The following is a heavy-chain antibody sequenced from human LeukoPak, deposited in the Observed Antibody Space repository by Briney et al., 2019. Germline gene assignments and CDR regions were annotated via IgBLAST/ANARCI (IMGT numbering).Heavy chain of an antibody. CDR3: ARDGGYSGYSH. J-gene: IGHJ4*02. CDR1: GFTFSSYA. Sequence: GRSLRPSCATSGFTFSSYAVAWVRQAPGKWLEWVSSISNTGSNTYYADSVKGWFTISRDNSKNTLSLQMNSLTAEDTAVYYCARDGGYSGYSHWGQGTLVTVSA. CDR2: ISNTGSNT. D-gene: IGHD5-12*01. V-gene: IGHV3-23*01.